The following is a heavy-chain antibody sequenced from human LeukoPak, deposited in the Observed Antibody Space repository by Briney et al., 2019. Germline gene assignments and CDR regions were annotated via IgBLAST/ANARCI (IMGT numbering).Heavy chain of an antibody. J-gene: IGHJ4*02. Sequence: GGSLRLSCAASGFTFSSYAMHWVRQAPGKGLEWVAVISYDGSNKYYADSVKGRFTISRDNSKNTLYLQMNSLRAEDTAVYYCARDPERTIRYSSSWYEDYWGQGTLVTVSS. CDR3: ARDPERTIRYSSSWYEDY. D-gene: IGHD6-13*01. CDR1: GFTFSSYA. CDR2: ISYDGSNK. V-gene: IGHV3-30-3*01.